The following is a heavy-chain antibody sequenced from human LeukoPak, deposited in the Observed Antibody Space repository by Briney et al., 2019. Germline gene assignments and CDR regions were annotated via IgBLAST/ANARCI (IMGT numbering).Heavy chain of an antibody. D-gene: IGHD5-18*01. J-gene: IGHJ4*02. Sequence: SETLSLTCTASGASVSSSDFYWNWIRQPAGKGLEWIGRGYTSGTTDYSPSLKSRLTISVDTSTNRFSLQLSSVTAADTAVYFCARERVGYTIDRGFDQWGQGILVTVSS. CDR2: GYTSGTT. CDR3: ARERVGYTIDRGFDQ. CDR1: GASVSSSDFY. V-gene: IGHV4-61*02.